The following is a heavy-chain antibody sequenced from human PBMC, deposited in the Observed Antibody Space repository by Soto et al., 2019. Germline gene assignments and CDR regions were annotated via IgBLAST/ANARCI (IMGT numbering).Heavy chain of an antibody. CDR2: IKSKSDSGTT. CDR3: ATEGPGTLRAFDN. D-gene: IGHD6-13*01. J-gene: IGHJ4*02. V-gene: IGHV3-15*01. CDR1: GFTFSNAW. Sequence: GGSLRLSCATSGFTFSNAWMSWVRQAPGKGLEWVGRIKSKSDSGTTDYFAPVHGRFTISRDDSEDTLYLQMHSLNTEDTAVYYCATEGPGTLRAFDNWGQGTLVTVSS.